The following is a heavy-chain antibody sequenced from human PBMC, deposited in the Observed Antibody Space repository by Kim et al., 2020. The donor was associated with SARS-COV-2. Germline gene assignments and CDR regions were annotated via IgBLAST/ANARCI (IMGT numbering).Heavy chain of an antibody. D-gene: IGHD2-15*01. CDR3: ARDLRGYYYYMDV. Sequence: GNEHTKTPQQFHGRVTITRDTSARTAYMGLSSLRFEDTAVYYCARDLRGYYYYMDVWGKGTTVTVSS. J-gene: IGHJ6*03. V-gene: IGHV1-3*01. CDR2: GNEHT.